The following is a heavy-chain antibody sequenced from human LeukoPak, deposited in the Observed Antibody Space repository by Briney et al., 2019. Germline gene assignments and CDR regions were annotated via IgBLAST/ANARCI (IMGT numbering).Heavy chain of an antibody. CDR1: GFTVSSNY. CDR3: VKAYGGHIVVVTAIYYFDY. V-gene: IGHV3-53*05. D-gene: IGHD2-21*02. Sequence: GGSLRLSCAASGFTVSSNYMSWVRQAPGKGLEWVSVIHSGGNTFYADSVKGRFTISRDNSKNTLYLQMSSLRAEDTAVYYCVKAYGGHIVVVTAIYYFDYWGQGTLVTVSS. CDR2: IHSGGNT. J-gene: IGHJ4*02.